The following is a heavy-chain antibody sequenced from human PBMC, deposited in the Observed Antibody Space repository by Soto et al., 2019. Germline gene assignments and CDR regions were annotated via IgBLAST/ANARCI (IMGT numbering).Heavy chain of an antibody. Sequence: PGGSLRLSCAASGFTFSSYAMSWVRQAPGKRLEWVSANSGSGGSTYYAENMKGRITISRDNSKNTHYLHMNSLRAEDTAVYYCAAGSPDYYDSSGYLTVDYWGQGTLVTVSS. CDR1: GFTFSSYA. CDR3: AAGSPDYYDSSGYLTVDY. J-gene: IGHJ4*02. V-gene: IGHV3-23*01. D-gene: IGHD3-22*01. CDR2: NSGSGGST.